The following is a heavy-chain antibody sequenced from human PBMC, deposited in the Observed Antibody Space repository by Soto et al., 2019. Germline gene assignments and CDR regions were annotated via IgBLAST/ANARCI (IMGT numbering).Heavy chain of an antibody. D-gene: IGHD6-13*01. CDR1: GYTFTSYD. Sequence: QVQLVQSGAEVKKPGASVTVSCTASGYTFTSYDINWVRQATGQGLEWMGWMNPNSGNTGYAQKFQGRVTMTRNTSISTAYMELSSLRSEDTAVYYCARDVAAAGSWFDPWGQGTLVTVSS. V-gene: IGHV1-8*01. J-gene: IGHJ5*02. CDR3: ARDVAAAGSWFDP. CDR2: MNPNSGNT.